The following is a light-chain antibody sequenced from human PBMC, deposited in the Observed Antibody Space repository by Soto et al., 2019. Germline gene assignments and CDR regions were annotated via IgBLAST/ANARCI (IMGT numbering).Light chain of an antibody. J-gene: IGKJ1*01. CDR3: QQYNSYSWT. V-gene: IGKV1-5*01. CDR2: DAS. Sequence: DIQMTQSPSHLSASVGDRVTITCRASQSISSWLAWYQQKPGKAPKLLIYDASSLESGVPSRFSGSRSGTEFTLTISSLQPDDFATYYCQQYNSYSWTFGQGTKVDVK. CDR1: QSISSW.